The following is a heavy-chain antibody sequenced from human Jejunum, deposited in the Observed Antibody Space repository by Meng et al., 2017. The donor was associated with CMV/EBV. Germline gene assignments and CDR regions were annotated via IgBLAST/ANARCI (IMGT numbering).Heavy chain of an antibody. J-gene: IGHJ4*02. D-gene: IGHD3-10*01. Sequence: CAASGFTFSSYYMHWVRQAPGKGLEWVAYILYEGSNKYYADSVKGRFTISRDNSENTLYLQMNSLRAEDTAVYYCAREDGRGDFDYWGQGTLVTVSS. CDR1: GFTFSSYY. V-gene: IGHV3-30*01. CDR2: ILYEGSNK. CDR3: AREDGRGDFDY.